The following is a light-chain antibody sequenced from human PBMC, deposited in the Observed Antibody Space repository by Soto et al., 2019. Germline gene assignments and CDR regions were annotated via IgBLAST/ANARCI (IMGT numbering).Light chain of an antibody. CDR1: NSDVGGYTY. CDR2: DVS. V-gene: IGLV2-14*03. CDR3: SSYTSSSTPYV. J-gene: IGLJ1*01. Sequence: QSALTQPASVSGSPGQSITISCTGTNSDVGGYTYVSWYQQHPGKAPKLMIYDVSNRPSGVSNRFSSSKSGNTASLTISGLQADDEADYYCSSYTSSSTPYVFGTGTKLTVL.